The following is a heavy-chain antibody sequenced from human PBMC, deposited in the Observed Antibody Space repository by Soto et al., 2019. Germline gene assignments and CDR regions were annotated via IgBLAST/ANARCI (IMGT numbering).Heavy chain of an antibody. CDR2: ISAYNGNT. J-gene: IGHJ6*02. Sequence: ASVKVSCKASGYTFTSYGISWVRQAPGQGLEWMGWISAYNGNTNYAQKLQGRVTMTTDTSTSTAYMELRSLRSDDTAVYYCARVSYGDSPERSRAGYYYGMDVWGQGTTVTVSS. CDR1: GYTFTSYG. CDR3: ARVSYGDSPERSRAGYYYGMDV. D-gene: IGHD4-17*01. V-gene: IGHV1-18*01.